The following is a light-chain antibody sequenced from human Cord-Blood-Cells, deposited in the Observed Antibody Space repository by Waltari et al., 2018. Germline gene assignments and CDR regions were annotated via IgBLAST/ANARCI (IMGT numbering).Light chain of an antibody. Sequence: QSVLTQPPSASGTPGQRVTLSCSGSSSNIGSNYVYWYQQLPGTAPNLLIYRNKQRPSGVPARCSGSKSGTSASLAISGLRSEDEADYYCAAWDDSLSGWVFGGGTKLTVL. CDR3: AAWDDSLSGWV. CDR2: RNK. CDR1: SSNIGSNY. V-gene: IGLV1-47*01. J-gene: IGLJ3*02.